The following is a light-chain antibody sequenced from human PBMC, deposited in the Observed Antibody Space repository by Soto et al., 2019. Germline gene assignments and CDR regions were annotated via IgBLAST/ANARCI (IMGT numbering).Light chain of an antibody. CDR1: RSLDSGQ. CDR3: QQRSNWPSMYT. Sequence: EIVLTQSPGTLSLSPGESATLSCRASRSLDSGQLAWYQQKVGRAPRLLIHDAFMRATGIPDRFSGSGSGTDFTLTIARLEPEDFAVYYCQQRSNWPSMYTFGQGTKLEIK. V-gene: IGKV3D-20*02. J-gene: IGKJ2*01. CDR2: DAF.